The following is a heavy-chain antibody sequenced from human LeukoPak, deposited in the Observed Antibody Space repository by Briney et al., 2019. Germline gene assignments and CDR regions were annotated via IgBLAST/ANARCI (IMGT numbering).Heavy chain of an antibody. V-gene: IGHV4-30-2*01. J-gene: IGHJ5*02. CDR3: ARDRGNAPEGWFDP. CDR1: GGSISSGGYS. CDR2: IYHSGST. Sequence: SETLSLTCAVSGGSISSGGYSWSWIRQPPGKGLEWIGYIYHSGSTNYNPSLKSRVTISVDTSKNQFSLKLSSVTAADTAVYYCARDRGNAPEGWFDPWGQGTLVTVSS. D-gene: IGHD4-23*01.